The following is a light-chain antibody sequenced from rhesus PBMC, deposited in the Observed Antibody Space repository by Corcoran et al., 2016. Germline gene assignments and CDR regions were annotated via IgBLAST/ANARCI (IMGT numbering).Light chain of an antibody. CDR1: QSVSSY. J-gene: IGKJ4*01. V-gene: IGKV3-53*01. CDR3: QKYSSSPLT. CDR2: GAS. Sequence: QVILTQSPATLSLSPGERATLSCRASQSVSSYLAWYQQKPGQAPRLLIYGASSRATGFPDRFGGSGSGTEFTLTISSLGPEDFAVYYCQKYSSSPLTFGGGTKVEIK.